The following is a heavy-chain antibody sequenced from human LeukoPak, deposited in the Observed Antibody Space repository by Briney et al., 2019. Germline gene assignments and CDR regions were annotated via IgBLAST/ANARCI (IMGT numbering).Heavy chain of an antibody. J-gene: IGHJ4*02. V-gene: IGHV3-21*01. CDR1: GFTFSSYS. CDR2: ISSSSSYI. D-gene: IGHD3-3*01. Sequence: GGSLRLSCAASGFTFSSYSMNWVRQAPGKGLEWVSSISSSSSYIYYADSVKGRFSISRDNSNNTLYLQMNSLRTEDTALYYCARDWSGTWAIDYWGQGTLVTVSS. CDR3: ARDWSGTWAIDY.